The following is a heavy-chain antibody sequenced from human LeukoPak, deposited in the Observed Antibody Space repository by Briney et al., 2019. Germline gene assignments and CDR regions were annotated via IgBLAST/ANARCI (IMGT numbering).Heavy chain of an antibody. Sequence: ASVKVSCTASGYTFTGYYMHWVRQAPGQGLEWMGWINPNSGGTNYAQKFQGRVTMTRDTSNSTAYMELSRLISDDTAVYYCARDQSEYDFWSGYFRGDYYYYYMDVWGKGTTVTVSS. CDR1: GYTFTGYY. V-gene: IGHV1-2*02. J-gene: IGHJ6*03. CDR3: ARDQSEYDFWSGYFRGDYYYYYMDV. D-gene: IGHD3-3*01. CDR2: INPNSGGT.